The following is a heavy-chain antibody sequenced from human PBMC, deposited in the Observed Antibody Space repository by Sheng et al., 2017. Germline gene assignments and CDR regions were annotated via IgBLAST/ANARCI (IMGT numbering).Heavy chain of an antibody. CDR2: ISVSGST. Sequence: EVQLLESGGGLVQPGGSLRLSCAASGFTFSTYAMNWVRQAPGKGLQWVSAISVSGSTYYADSVKGRFTISRDNSKNTLYLQMNSLRAEDTALYYCAKRPYDGGLDPWGQGTLVTVSS. J-gene: IGHJ5*02. CDR1: GFTFSTYA. CDR3: AKRPYDGGLDP. D-gene: IGHD3-22*01. V-gene: IGHV3-23*01.